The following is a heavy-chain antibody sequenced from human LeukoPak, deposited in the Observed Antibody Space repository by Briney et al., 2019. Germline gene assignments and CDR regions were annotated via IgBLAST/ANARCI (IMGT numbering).Heavy chain of an antibody. CDR1: GFTFSSYA. Sequence: GGSLRLSCAASGFTFSSYAMSWVRQAPGKGLEWVSAISGSGGSTYYADSVKGRVTISRDNSKNTLYLQMNSLRAEDTAVYYCAKDLTMTFAPYDYWGQGTLVTVSS. V-gene: IGHV3-23*01. D-gene: IGHD3-22*01. CDR3: AKDLTMTFAPYDY. J-gene: IGHJ4*02. CDR2: ISGSGGST.